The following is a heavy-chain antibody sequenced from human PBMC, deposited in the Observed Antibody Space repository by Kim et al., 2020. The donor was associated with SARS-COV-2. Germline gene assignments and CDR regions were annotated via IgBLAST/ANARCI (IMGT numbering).Heavy chain of an antibody. J-gene: IGHJ4*01. CDR2: TR. Sequence: TRDYADSVRGRFTISRDNAKKLVFLQMIGLRDEDTAVYYCASSTEGRFDYWGQGNLVTVSS. CDR3: ASSTEGRFDY. V-gene: IGHV3-48*02.